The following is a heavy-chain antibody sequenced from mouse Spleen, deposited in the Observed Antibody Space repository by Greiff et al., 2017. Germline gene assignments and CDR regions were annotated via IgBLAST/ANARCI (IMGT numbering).Heavy chain of an antibody. CDR2: ISSGGGNT. CDR3: ARNYRHDYAMDY. V-gene: IGHV5-9*04. CDR1: GFTFSSYA. J-gene: IGHJ4*01. Sequence: EVKLVESGGGLVKLGGSLKLSCAASGFTFSSYAMSWVRQTPEKRLEWVATISSGGGNTYYPDSVKGRFTISRDNAKNTLYLQMSSLKSEDTAMYYCARNYRHDYAMDYWGQGTSVTVSS. D-gene: IGHD2-1*01.